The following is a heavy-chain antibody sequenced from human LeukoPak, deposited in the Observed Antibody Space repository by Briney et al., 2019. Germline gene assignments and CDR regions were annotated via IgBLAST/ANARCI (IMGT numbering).Heavy chain of an antibody. J-gene: IGHJ4*02. Sequence: RGESLKISCKGSGYRFTDYWIGWVRQMPGKGLEWMGIIYPGDSDTRYSPSFQGQVTISADKSISTAYLQWSSLEASDTAMYYCARPARGAVAGTTYHFDYWGQGTLVTVSS. CDR1: GYRFTDYW. CDR2: IYPGDSDT. D-gene: IGHD6-19*01. CDR3: ARPARGAVAGTTYHFDY. V-gene: IGHV5-51*01.